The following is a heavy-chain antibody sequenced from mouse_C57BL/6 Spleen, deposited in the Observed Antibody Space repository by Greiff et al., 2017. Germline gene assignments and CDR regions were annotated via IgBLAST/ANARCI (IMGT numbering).Heavy chain of an antibody. CDR2: ISSGSSTI. J-gene: IGHJ4*01. CDR1: GFTFSDYG. Sequence: EVQLKESGGGLVKPGGSLKLSCAASGFTFSDYGMPWVRQAPEKGLEWVAYISSGSSTIYYADTVKGRFTISRDNAKNTLFLQMTSLRSEDTAMYYCARGGPYYYAMDYWGQGTSVTVSS. D-gene: IGHD1-1*02. CDR3: ARGGPYYYAMDY. V-gene: IGHV5-17*01.